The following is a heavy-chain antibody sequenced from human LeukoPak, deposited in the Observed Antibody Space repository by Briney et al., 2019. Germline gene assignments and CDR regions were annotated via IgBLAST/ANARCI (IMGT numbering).Heavy chain of an antibody. V-gene: IGHV4-38-2*01. CDR3: ARRRYCSSTSCRGAFDI. CDR1: GYSISSGYY. Sequence: SETLSLTCAVSGYSISSGYYWGWIRQPPGKGLEWIESIYHSGSTYYNPSLKSRVTISVDTSKNQFSLKLSSVTAADTAVYYCARRRYCSSTSCRGAFDIWGQGTMVTVSS. D-gene: IGHD2-2*01. CDR2: IYHSGST. J-gene: IGHJ3*02.